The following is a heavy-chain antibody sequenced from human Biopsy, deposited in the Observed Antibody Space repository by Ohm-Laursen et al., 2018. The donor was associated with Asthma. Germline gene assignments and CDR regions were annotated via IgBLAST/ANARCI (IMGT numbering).Heavy chain of an antibody. V-gene: IGHV3-11*01. J-gene: IGHJ4*02. Sequence: SLRLSCAASGFTSSDYYMSWIRQAPGKGLEWISYINGKSNSIEYADSVKGRITISRDNAKNSLYLQMNSLRAEDTAVYYCARDSYSSGLYDDFESWGQGTLVTVSS. CDR2: INGKSNSI. D-gene: IGHD6-19*01. CDR1: GFTSSDYY. CDR3: ARDSYSSGLYDDFES.